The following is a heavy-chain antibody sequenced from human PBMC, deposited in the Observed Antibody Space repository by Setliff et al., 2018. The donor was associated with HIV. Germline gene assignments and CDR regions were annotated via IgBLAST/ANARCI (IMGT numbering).Heavy chain of an antibody. D-gene: IGHD3-10*01. Sequence: SETLSLTCAVYGGSLSGYYWSWVRQSPGRGLEWIGEINQSGNTNFNPSLKSRLITSVDTSESQFSLKLTSVTAADTALYYCAREGGQGYSGSGSFYHRNFDLWGRGTLVT. J-gene: IGHJ2*01. CDR3: AREGGQGYSGSGSFYHRNFDL. CDR2: INQSGNT. V-gene: IGHV4-34*01. CDR1: GGSLSGYY.